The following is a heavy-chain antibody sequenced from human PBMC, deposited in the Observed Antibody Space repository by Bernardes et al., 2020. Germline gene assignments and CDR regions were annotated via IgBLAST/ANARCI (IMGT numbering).Heavy chain of an antibody. CDR1: GFIFQNGW. V-gene: IGHV3-15*07. CDR2: IETQVDGGTT. J-gene: IGHJ4*02. CDR3: TTDGAPPDDDYNDSSGAYPPGFDY. D-gene: IGHD3-22*01. Sequence: GGSLRLSCAASGFIFQNGWMNWVRQAPGKGLEWVGLIETQVDGGTTDYATSVKGRFTISRDDSKNTLYLQMNSLKSEDTAVYYCTTDGAPPDDDYNDSSGAYPPGFDYWGLGTLVTVSS.